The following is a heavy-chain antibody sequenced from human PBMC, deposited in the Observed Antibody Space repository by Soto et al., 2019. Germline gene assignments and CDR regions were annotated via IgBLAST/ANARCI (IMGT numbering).Heavy chain of an antibody. CDR2: ISYDGSNK. J-gene: IGHJ4*02. CDR1: GFTFSSYG. V-gene: IGHV3-30*18. CDR3: AKTRPTVILTGYPRGFVDY. Sequence: QVQLVESGGGVVQPGRSLRLSCAASGFTFSSYGMHWVRQAPGKGLEWVAVISYDGSNKYYADSVKGRFTISRDNSKNTLYLQMNSLRAEDTAVYYCAKTRPTVILTGYPRGFVDYWGQGTLVTVSS. D-gene: IGHD3-9*01.